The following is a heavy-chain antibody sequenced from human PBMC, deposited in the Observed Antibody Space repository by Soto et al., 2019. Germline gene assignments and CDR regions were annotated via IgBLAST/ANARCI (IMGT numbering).Heavy chain of an antibody. D-gene: IGHD3-10*01. CDR2: IIPFHGVT. CDR1: GGTFSPYT. CDR3: TRDWEITVSTWSFGGF. J-gene: IGHJ4*02. Sequence: QVQLVQSGAEVKKPGSSVKVSCKASGGTFSPYTINWVRQAPGHGLEWMGRIIPFHGVTNYAQKFQARVTITADKSTGPAYMELSGLRFEDSAMYYCTRDWEITVSTWSFGGFWGRGTLVTVSS. V-gene: IGHV1-69*08.